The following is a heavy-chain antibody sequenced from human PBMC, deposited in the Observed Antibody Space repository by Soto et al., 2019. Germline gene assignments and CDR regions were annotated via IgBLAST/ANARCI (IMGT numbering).Heavy chain of an antibody. D-gene: IGHD3-10*01. CDR3: AKGLRPPPYGSGSYLYYYYMDV. Sequence: EVQLLESGGGLVQPGGSLRLSCAASGFTFSSYAMSWVRQAPGKGLEWVSAISGSGGSTYYADSVKGRFTISRDNAKNTLYLRMNSLRAEDTAVYYCAKGLRPPPYGSGSYLYYYYMDVWGKGTTVTVSS. CDR2: ISGSGGST. V-gene: IGHV3-23*01. J-gene: IGHJ6*03. CDR1: GFTFSSYA.